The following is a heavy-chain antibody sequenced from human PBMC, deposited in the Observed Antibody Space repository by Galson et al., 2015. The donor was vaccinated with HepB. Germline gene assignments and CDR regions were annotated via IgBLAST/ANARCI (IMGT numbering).Heavy chain of an antibody. Sequence: SLRLSCAASGFTFSSYGMHWVRQAPGKGLEWVAVISYDGSNKYYADSVKGRFTISRDNSKNTLYLQMNSLRAEDTAVYYCASGGNGGRYSYGYFDYWGQGTLVTVSS. CDR1: GFTFSSYG. D-gene: IGHD5-18*01. J-gene: IGHJ4*02. V-gene: IGHV3-30*03. CDR3: ASGGNGGRYSYGYFDY. CDR2: ISYDGSNK.